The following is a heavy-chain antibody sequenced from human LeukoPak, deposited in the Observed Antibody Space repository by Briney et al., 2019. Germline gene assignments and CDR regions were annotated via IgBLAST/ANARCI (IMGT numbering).Heavy chain of an antibody. CDR1: GFTFSSYG. CDR2: ISYDGSNK. D-gene: IGHD3-10*01. CDR3: AKGRLYGSGNYYYGMDV. J-gene: IGHJ6*02. Sequence: GGSLRLSCAASGFTFSSYGMHWVRQAPGKGLEWVAIISYDGSNKYYADSVKGRFTISRDNSKNTLYLQMDTLRGEDTAVFYCAKGRLYGSGNYYYGMDVWGQGTTVTVSS. V-gene: IGHV3-30*18.